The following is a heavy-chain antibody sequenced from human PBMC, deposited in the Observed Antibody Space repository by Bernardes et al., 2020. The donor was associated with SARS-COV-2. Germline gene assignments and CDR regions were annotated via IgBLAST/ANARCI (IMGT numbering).Heavy chain of an antibody. V-gene: IGHV3-33*01. D-gene: IGHD3-22*01. J-gene: IGHJ4*02. Sequence: GGSLRLSCVASGFTFSSYGMHWVRQAPGKGLEWVAVIWYDGSNKYYADSVKGRFTISRDNSKNTLYLQMNSLRAEDTAVYYCARDDYDSSGYYSEVGYWGQGTLVTVSS. CDR2: IWYDGSNK. CDR1: GFTFSSYG. CDR3: ARDDYDSSGYYSEVGY.